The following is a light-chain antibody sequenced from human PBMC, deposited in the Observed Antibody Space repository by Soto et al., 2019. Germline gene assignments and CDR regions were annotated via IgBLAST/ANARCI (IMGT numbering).Light chain of an antibody. CDR1: SSDIGAYNF. Sequence: QSVLTQPASVSGSPGQSITISCTGTSSDIGAYNFVSWYQQHPGKAPKLMLYDVNIRPSGVSNRFSGSKSGNTASLTISGLQADDEEDYYCTSYTTSTTMIFAGGT. V-gene: IGLV2-14*03. J-gene: IGLJ2*01. CDR3: TSYTTSTTMI. CDR2: DVN.